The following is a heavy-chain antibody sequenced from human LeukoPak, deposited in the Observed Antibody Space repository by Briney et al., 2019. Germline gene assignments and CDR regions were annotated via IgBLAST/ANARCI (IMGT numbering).Heavy chain of an antibody. CDR3: ARDRSSYGMDV. V-gene: IGHV1-69*13. J-gene: IGHJ6*02. Sequence: ASVKVSCTASGGTFSSYAISWVRQAPGQGLEWMGGIIPIFGTANYAQKFQGRVTITADESTSTAYMELSSLRSEDTAVYYCARDRSSYGMDVWGQGTTVTVSS. CDR2: IIPIFGTA. CDR1: GGTFSSYA.